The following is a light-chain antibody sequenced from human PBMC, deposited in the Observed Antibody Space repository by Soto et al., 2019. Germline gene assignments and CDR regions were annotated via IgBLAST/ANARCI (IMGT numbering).Light chain of an antibody. J-gene: IGKJ2*01. Sequence: EIVLTQSPATLSLSPGGRATLSCRASQSVSNYLAWYQQKPGQAPSLLIYGASSRATGVPDRFSGGGSGTDFTLTISRLEPEDFALYYCQQYGTSPRTFGQGTKLEIK. CDR2: GAS. CDR1: QSVSNY. CDR3: QQYGTSPRT. V-gene: IGKV3-20*01.